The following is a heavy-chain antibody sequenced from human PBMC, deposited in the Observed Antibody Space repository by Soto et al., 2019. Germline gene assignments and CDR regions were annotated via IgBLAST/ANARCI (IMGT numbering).Heavy chain of an antibody. V-gene: IGHV4-4*07. Sequence: ASETLSLTCTVSGGSISSYFWSCIRQPAGKGPEWIGRIYSSGSTNYNPSLKSRVTMSVDTSKNQFPLKLSSVTAADTAVYYCAREARGQFAYWGQGTLVPGSS. CDR2: IYSSGST. J-gene: IGHJ4*02. CDR1: GGSISSYF. CDR3: AREARGQFAY.